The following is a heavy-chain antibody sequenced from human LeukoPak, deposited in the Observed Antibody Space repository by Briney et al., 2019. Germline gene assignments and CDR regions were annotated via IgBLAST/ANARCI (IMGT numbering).Heavy chain of an antibody. J-gene: IGHJ6*03. Sequence: ASVKVSCKASGGTFSSYAISWVRQAPGQGLEWMGGIIPIFGTANYAQKFQGRVTITADKSTSTAYMELSSLRSEDTAVYYCATGTMVRGVIPLYYYMDVWGKGTTVTISS. CDR2: IIPIFGTA. CDR3: ATGTMVRGVIPLYYYMDV. V-gene: IGHV1-69*06. D-gene: IGHD3-10*01. CDR1: GGTFSSYA.